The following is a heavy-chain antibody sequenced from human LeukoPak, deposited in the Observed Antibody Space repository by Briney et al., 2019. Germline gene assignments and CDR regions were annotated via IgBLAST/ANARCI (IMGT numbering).Heavy chain of an antibody. CDR2: ISGSDGSNDCST. D-gene: IGHD3-22*01. Sequence: GGSLRLSCAASGFTFISNAMSWVRQAPGKGLEWVSSISGSDGSNDCSTYYADSVKGRFTISRDNSKNTLYLQMNSLRAEDTAVYYCAKALPAGYDSSGYQYYFDYWGQGTLVTVSS. CDR3: AKALPAGYDSSGYQYYFDY. V-gene: IGHV3-23*01. J-gene: IGHJ4*02. CDR1: GFTFISNA.